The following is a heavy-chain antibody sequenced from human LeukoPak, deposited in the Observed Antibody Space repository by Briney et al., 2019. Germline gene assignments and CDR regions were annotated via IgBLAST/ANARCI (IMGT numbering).Heavy chain of an antibody. D-gene: IGHD1-26*01. Sequence: ASVKVSCKASGYTFTSYYMHWVRQAPGQGLEWMGLINPTGGSTGYAQKFQGRVTMTRDMSTSTDYTELSSLRSEDTAIYYCARDNSVGDNAWWFDPWGQGTLVTVSS. CDR2: INPTGGST. J-gene: IGHJ5*02. CDR1: GYTFTSYY. V-gene: IGHV1-46*01. CDR3: ARDNSVGDNAWWFDP.